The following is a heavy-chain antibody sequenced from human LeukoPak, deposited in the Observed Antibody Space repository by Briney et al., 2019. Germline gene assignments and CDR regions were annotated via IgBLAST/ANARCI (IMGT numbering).Heavy chain of an antibody. CDR3: ARRVTTMVRGVTAYYFDY. CDR1: GYSFTSCW. CDR2: IYPGDSDT. J-gene: IGHJ4*02. V-gene: IGHV5-51*01. Sequence: GESLKIYCKGSGYSFTSCWMCWVRQMPGKGLEWMGIIYPGDSDTRYSPSFQGQVTISADKSISTAYLQWSSLKASDTAMYYCARRVTTMVRGVTAYYFDYWGQGTLVTVSS. D-gene: IGHD3-10*01.